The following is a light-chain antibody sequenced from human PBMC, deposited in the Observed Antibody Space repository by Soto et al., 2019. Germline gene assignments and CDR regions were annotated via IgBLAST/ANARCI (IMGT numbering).Light chain of an antibody. CDR2: DAS. J-gene: IGKJ1*01. V-gene: IGKV1-5*01. CDR1: QSITGK. CDR3: QQYGSSLWT. Sequence: DIQMTQSPSTLSASVGDRVTITCRASQSITGKLAWYQRKPGKASELLIYDASTLESGVPSRFSGSGSGTDFTLTISRLEPEDFAVYYCQQYGSSLWTFGQGTKVDIK.